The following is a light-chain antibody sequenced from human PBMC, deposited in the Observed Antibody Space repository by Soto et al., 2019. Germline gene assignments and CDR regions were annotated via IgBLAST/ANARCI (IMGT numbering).Light chain of an antibody. CDR1: QSVSSSY. J-gene: IGKJ4*01. V-gene: IGKV3-20*01. Sequence: IVLTQSPGTLSLSPGERATLSCRASQSVSSSYLAWYQQKPGQAPRQLIYGASSRATGIPDRFSGSGSGTAFTLTITRLEPEDFAVYYCQHYRTSFGGGTRVEIK. CDR3: QHYRTS. CDR2: GAS.